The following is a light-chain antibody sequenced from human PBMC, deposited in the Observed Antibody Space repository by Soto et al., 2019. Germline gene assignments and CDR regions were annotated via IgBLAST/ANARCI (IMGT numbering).Light chain of an antibody. V-gene: IGKV3-15*01. CDR3: QQAGT. CDR1: QSVSSN. J-gene: IGKJ3*01. CDR2: GAS. Sequence: EIVMTQSPATLSVSPGERATLSCRASQSVSSNLAWYQQKPGQAPRLLIYGASTRATGIPARFSGSGSGTEFTRTISCLQSEDFAFYCCQQAGTFGPGTKVDIK.